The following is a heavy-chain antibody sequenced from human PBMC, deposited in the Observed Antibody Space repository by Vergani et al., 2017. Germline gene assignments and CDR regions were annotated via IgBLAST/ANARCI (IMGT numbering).Heavy chain of an antibody. J-gene: IGHJ6*02. D-gene: IGHD1-26*01. CDR3: AKKGGSLYYYGVDV. CDR2: ISGSGGST. CDR1: RFTFSSYA. V-gene: IGHV3-23*01. Sequence: EVQLLESGGGLVQPGGSLRLSCAASRFTFSSYAMSWVRQAPGKGLEWVSAISGSGGSTYYADSVKGRFTISRDNSKDTLFLQMNGLRPEDTGTYFCAKKGGSLYYYGVDVWGQGTTITVSS.